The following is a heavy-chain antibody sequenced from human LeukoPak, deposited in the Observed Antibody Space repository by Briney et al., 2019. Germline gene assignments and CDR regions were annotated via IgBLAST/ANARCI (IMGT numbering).Heavy chain of an antibody. CDR3: AGICGVAATPFDY. Sequence: SETLSLTCTVSGGSISSGSYYWSWIRQPAGKGLEWIGRNYTSGSTNYNPSLKSRVTISVDTSKNQFSLKLSSVTAADTAVYYCAGICGVAATPFDYWGQGTLVTVSS. V-gene: IGHV4-61*02. D-gene: IGHD2-15*01. CDR2: NYTSGST. CDR1: GGSISSGSYY. J-gene: IGHJ4*02.